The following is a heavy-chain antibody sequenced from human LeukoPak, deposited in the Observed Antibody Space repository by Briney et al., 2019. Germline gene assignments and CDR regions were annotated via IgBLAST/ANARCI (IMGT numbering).Heavy chain of an antibody. V-gene: IGHV5-51*01. CDR3: ARQIIGSSPISFDY. J-gene: IGHJ4*02. CDR2: IYPGDSDT. D-gene: IGHD6-6*01. Sequence: GGSLKISCKGSGYRFTSYWIGWVGQMPGEGLGWVGTIYPGDSDTRYSPSFQGQVTISADKSISTAYLQWSSLKASDTAMYYCARQIIGSSPISFDYWGQGTLVTVSS. CDR1: GYRFTSYW.